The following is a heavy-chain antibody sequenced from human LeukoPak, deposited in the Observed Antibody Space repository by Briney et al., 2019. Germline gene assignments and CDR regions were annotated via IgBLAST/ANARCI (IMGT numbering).Heavy chain of an antibody. CDR3: ARVSSSWYQDWYFDL. CDR2: IYHNGST. D-gene: IGHD6-13*01. Sequence: SETLSLTCTVSGYSISSGYYWGWIRQPPGKGLEWIGNIYHNGSTDYNPSLKSRVTISVDTSKNQFSLKLSSVTAADTAVYYCARVSSSWYQDWYFDLWGRGTLVTVSS. V-gene: IGHV4-38-2*02. CDR1: GYSISSGYY. J-gene: IGHJ2*01.